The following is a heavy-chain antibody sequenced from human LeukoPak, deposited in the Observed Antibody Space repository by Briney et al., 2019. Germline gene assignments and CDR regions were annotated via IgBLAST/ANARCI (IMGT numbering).Heavy chain of an antibody. CDR2: FSATSHST. V-gene: IGHV3-23*01. CDR3: ARDTNHYDSKIYYDVLDI. Sequence: GGSLRLSCAASGFTFSTYAMSWVRQAPGKGLEWVSTFSATSHSTYYADSVKGRFTISRDSAKDSLYLQMNSLRAEDTAVYYCARDTNHYDSKIYYDVLDIWGRGTMVTVSS. D-gene: IGHD3-22*01. CDR1: GFTFSTYA. J-gene: IGHJ3*02.